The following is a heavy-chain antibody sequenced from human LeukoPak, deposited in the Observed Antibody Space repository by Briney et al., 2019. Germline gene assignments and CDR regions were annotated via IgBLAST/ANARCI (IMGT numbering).Heavy chain of an antibody. CDR2: IKSKTDGGTT. Sequence: GGSLRLSCAASGFTFSNAWMSWVRQAPAKGLEWVGRIKSKTDGGTTDYAAPVKGRFTISRDDSKNTLYLQMNSLKTEDTAVYYCTTYSGSRGHAFDIWGQGTTVTVSS. D-gene: IGHD1-26*01. V-gene: IGHV3-15*01. CDR3: TTYSGSRGHAFDI. CDR1: GFTFSNAW. J-gene: IGHJ3*02.